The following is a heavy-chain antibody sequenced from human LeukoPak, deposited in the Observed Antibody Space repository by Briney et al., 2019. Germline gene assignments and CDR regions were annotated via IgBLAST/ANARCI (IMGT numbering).Heavy chain of an antibody. CDR2: ISSSGSTI. D-gene: IGHD2-2*01. CDR1: GFTFSSYE. CDR3: AISRRRSCSSTSCPIGY. V-gene: IGHV3-48*03. Sequence: GGSLRLSCAASGFTFSSYEMNWVRQAPGKGLEWVSYISSSGSTIYYADSVKGRFTIFRDNAKNSLYLQMNSLRAEDTAVYYCAISRRRSCSSTSCPIGYWGQGTLVTVSS. J-gene: IGHJ4*02.